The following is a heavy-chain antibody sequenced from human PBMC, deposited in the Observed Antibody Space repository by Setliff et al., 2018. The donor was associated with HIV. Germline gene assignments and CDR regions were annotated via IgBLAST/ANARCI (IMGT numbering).Heavy chain of an antibody. Sequence: GGSLRLSCAASGLNFSTYVVNWIRQAPGKGLEWVSVFGNSGDTTYYTDSVKGRFSLSRDSSKNTLYLQMNNLSAEDTAVYYCAFDSRGHFSDPLDSWGQGTPVTVSS. CDR2: FGNSGDTT. CDR3: AFDSRGHFSDPLDS. J-gene: IGHJ4*02. CDR1: GLNFSTYV. D-gene: IGHD3-22*01. V-gene: IGHV3-23*01.